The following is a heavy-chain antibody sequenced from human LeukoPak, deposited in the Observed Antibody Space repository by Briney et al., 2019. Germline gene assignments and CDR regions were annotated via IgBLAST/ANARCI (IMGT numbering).Heavy chain of an antibody. CDR2: IYHSGST. CDR1: GGSISSSNW. D-gene: IGHD6-6*01. Sequence: SGTLSLTCAVSGGSISSSNWWSWVRQPPGKGLEWIGEIYHSGSTNYNPSLKSRVTISVDTSKNQFSLKLSSVTAADTAVYYCAVTYSSSSPPKYWGQGTLVTVSS. CDR3: AVTYSSSSPPKY. J-gene: IGHJ4*02. V-gene: IGHV4-4*02.